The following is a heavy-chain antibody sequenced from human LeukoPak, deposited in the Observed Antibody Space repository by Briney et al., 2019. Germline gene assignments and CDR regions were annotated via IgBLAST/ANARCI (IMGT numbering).Heavy chain of an antibody. V-gene: IGHV3-33*01. Sequence: GRSLRLSCAASGFTFSSYGMHWVRQAPGKGRGWVAVVWYDGSNKYYGDSVKGRFTISRDNSKKTLYLQMNSLRVEDTAVYYCARGDGYNDAEYLQHWGQGTLVTVS. CDR3: ARGDGYNDAEYLQH. J-gene: IGHJ1*01. CDR2: VWYDGSNK. D-gene: IGHD5-24*01. CDR1: GFTFSSYG.